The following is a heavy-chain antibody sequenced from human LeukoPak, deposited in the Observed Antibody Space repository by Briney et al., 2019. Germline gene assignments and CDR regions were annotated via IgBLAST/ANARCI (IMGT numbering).Heavy chain of an antibody. Sequence: GGSLRLSCAASGFTSSSYAMHWVRQAPGKGLEWVAVISYDGSNKYYADSVKGRFTISRDNSKNTLYLQMNSLRAEDTAVYYCARDMGYCSSTSCYFFDYWGQGTLVTVSS. J-gene: IGHJ4*02. CDR1: GFTSSSYA. CDR2: ISYDGSNK. D-gene: IGHD2-2*01. V-gene: IGHV3-30-3*01. CDR3: ARDMGYCSSTSCYFFDY.